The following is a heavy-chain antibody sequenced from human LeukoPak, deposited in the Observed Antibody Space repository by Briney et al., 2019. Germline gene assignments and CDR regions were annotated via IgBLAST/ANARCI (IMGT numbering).Heavy chain of an antibody. D-gene: IGHD3-22*01. CDR3: AKAGSSGYYPY. CDR2: ISGRGGST. V-gene: IGHV3-23*01. Sequence: GGSLRLSCAASGFTFRSYAMSGVRESPGKALEWVSAISGRGGSTCCADSVKGRFTISRDNPKNTLYLQMNSLRAEDTAVYYCAKAGSSGYYPYWGQGTLVTVSS. J-gene: IGHJ4*02. CDR1: GFTFRSYA.